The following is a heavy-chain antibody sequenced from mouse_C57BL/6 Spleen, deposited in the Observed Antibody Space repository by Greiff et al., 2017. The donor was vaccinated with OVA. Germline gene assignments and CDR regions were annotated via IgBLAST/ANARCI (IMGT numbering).Heavy chain of an antibody. CDR1: GYTFTDYE. V-gene: IGHV1-15*01. J-gene: IGHJ3*01. CDR3: TRDYYGNYKVLAY. CDR2: IDPETGGT. Sequence: VQLQQSGAELVRPGASVTLSCKASGYTFTDYEMHWVKQTPVHGLEWIGAIDPETGGTAYNQKFKGKAILTADKSSSTAYMELRSLTSEDSAVYYCTRDYYGNYKVLAYWGQGTLVTVSA. D-gene: IGHD2-1*01.